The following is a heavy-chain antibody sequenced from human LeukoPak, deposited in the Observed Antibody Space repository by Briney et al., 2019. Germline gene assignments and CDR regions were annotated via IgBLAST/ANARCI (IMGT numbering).Heavy chain of an antibody. CDR3: ARGGYGGPRVAFDY. Sequence: ASVKVSCKASGYTFTRYYMHWVRQAAGQGLEWKGIISPSGASTSYAQKFQGRVTMTRDTSTSTVYMELSSLRSEDTAVYYCARGGYGGPRVAFDYWGQGTLVTVSS. V-gene: IGHV1-46*01. J-gene: IGHJ4*02. CDR1: GYTFTRYY. D-gene: IGHD1-1*01. CDR2: ISPSGAST.